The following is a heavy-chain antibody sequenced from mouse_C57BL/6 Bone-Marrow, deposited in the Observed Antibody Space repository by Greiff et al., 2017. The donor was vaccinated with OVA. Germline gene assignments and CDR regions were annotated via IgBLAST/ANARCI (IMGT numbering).Heavy chain of an antibody. J-gene: IGHJ2*01. Sequence: EVQGVESGGGLVKPGGSLKLSCAASGFTFSSYTMSWVRQTPEKRLEWVATISGGGGNTYYPDSVKGRFTISRDNAKNTLYLQMSSLRSEDTALYYCARQGYGSSSDYWGQGTTLTVSS. D-gene: IGHD1-1*01. V-gene: IGHV5-9*01. CDR1: GFTFSSYT. CDR2: ISGGGGNT. CDR3: ARQGYGSSSDY.